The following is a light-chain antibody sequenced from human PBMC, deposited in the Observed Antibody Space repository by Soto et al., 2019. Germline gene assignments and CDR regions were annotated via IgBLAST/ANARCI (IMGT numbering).Light chain of an antibody. J-gene: IGKJ4*01. CDR3: QQRKYWPPLT. V-gene: IGKV3-11*01. CDR2: EAS. Sequence: EVVLTQSPVTLALSPGDGATLSCRTSHSVDIYLAWYQQKPGQAPRLLIYEASNRATGIPARFSGSGSGTDFTLTISSLEPEDFAVYYCQQRKYWPPLTFGGGTKVELK. CDR1: HSVDIY.